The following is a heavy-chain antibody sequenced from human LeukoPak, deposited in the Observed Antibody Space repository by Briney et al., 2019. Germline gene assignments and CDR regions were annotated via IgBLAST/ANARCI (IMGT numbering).Heavy chain of an antibody. V-gene: IGHV4-34*01. CDR3: ARGRPGNKGGFDY. D-gene: IGHD1-26*01. Sequence: SETLSLTCAVYGGAFSGYHWSWIRQPPRKGLEWIGEINHSGSTNYTPSLKSRVTISVDTSKKQFSLKQTSVTAADTAVYYCARGRPGNKGGFDYWGQGTLVTVSS. CDR1: GGAFSGYH. CDR2: INHSGST. J-gene: IGHJ4*02.